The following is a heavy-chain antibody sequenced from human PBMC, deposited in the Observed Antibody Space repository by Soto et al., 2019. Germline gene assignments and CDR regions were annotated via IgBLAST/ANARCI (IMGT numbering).Heavy chain of an antibody. D-gene: IGHD3-22*01. CDR2: IIPILGIT. V-gene: IGHV1-69*04. J-gene: IGHJ4*02. CDR3: ARDNTYYYDSRSPTAY. CDR1: GGTFSSYT. Sequence: GASVKVSCKASGGTFSSYTISWVRQAPGQGLEWMGRIIPILGITNYAQKFQGRFTISRDNAKNSLYLQMNSLRAEDTAVYYCARDNTYYYDSRSPTAYWGQGTLVTVSS.